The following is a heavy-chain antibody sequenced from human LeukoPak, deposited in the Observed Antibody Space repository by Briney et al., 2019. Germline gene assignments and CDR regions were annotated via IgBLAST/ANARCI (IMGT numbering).Heavy chain of an antibody. J-gene: IGHJ4*02. CDR2: INHSGST. CDR3: ARDPGRDGYNLGFFDY. V-gene: IGHV4-34*01. CDR1: GGSFSGYY. D-gene: IGHD5-24*01. Sequence: SETLSLTCAVYGGSFSGYYWSWIRQPPGKGLEWIGEINHSGSTNYNPSLKSRVTISVDTSKNQFSLKLSSVTAADTAVYYCARDPGRDGYNLGFFDYWGQGTLVTVSS.